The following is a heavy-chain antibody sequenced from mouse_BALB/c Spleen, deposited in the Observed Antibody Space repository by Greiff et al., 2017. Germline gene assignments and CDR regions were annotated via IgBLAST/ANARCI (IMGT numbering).Heavy chain of an antibody. Sequence: EVQRVESGPGLVKPSQSLSLTCTVTGYSITSDYAWNWIRQFPGNKLEWMGYISYSGSTSYNPSLKSRISITRDTSKNQFFLQLNSVTTEDTATYYCARRGVYWYFDVWGAGTTVTVSS. J-gene: IGHJ1*01. CDR1: GYSITSDYA. CDR3: ARRGVYWYFDV. V-gene: IGHV3-2*02. CDR2: ISYSGST.